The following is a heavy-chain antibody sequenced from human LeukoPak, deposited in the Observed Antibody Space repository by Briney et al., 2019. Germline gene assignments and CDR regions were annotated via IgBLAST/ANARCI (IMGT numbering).Heavy chain of an antibody. J-gene: IGHJ6*02. CDR2: IKSKIDGGTT. CDR3: GTNGIGNVSWYYCGMDV. Sequence: GGSLRLSCAASGITFSNAWMTWVRQAPGKGLEWVGLIKSKIDGGTTEYAATVKGRFTISRDDSRNTLYLQMNALNSEDTAVYFCGTNGIGNVSWYYCGMDVWGQGTTVTVSS. CDR1: GITFSNAW. D-gene: IGHD6-13*01. V-gene: IGHV3-15*01.